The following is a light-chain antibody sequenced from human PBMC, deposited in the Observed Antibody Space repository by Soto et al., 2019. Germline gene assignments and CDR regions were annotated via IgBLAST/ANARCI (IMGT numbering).Light chain of an antibody. CDR2: EVS. Sequence: QSVLTQPASVSGSPGQSITISCTGTSSDVGSHNYVSWYQQHPGKAPKLMIYEVSNRPSGVSNRFSGSKSGNTASLTISGLQAEDEADYYCSSYTSSSTLEVFGTGTKVTVL. V-gene: IGLV2-14*01. J-gene: IGLJ1*01. CDR3: SSYTSSSTLEV. CDR1: SSDVGSHNY.